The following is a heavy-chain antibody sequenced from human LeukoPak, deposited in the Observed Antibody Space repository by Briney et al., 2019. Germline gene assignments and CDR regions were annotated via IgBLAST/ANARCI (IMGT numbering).Heavy chain of an antibody. D-gene: IGHD3-9*01. CDR3: AEDILTGYYPYYYSGMDV. CDR1: GFTFDDYA. CDR2: IRGDGGST. J-gene: IGHJ6*02. V-gene: IGHV3-43*02. Sequence: PGGSLRLSCAASGFTFDDYAMHWVRQAPGKGLEWVSLIRGDGGSTYYADSVKGRFTISRDNSKNSLYLQMNSLRTEDTALYYCAEDILTGYYPYYYSGMDVWGQGTTVTVSS.